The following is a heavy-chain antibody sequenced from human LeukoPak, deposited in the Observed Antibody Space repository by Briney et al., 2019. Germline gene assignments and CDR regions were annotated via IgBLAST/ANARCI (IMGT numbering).Heavy chain of an antibody. CDR2: ISGSGGST. CDR1: GFTVSSNY. V-gene: IGHV3-23*01. D-gene: IGHD3-10*01. Sequence: GGSLRLSCAASGFTVSSNYMSWVRQAPGTGLECVSAISGSGGSTYYADSVKGRFTISRDNSKNTLYLQMNSLRAEDTAVYYCAKDLGGRRWILWFGIIDYWGQGTLVTVSS. J-gene: IGHJ4*02. CDR3: AKDLGGRRWILWFGIIDY.